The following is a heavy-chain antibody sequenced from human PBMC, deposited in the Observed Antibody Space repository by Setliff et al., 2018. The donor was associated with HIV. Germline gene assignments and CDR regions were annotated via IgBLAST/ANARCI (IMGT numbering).Heavy chain of an antibody. CDR2: IYYSGST. CDR1: GGSISSSSYY. J-gene: IGHJ6*02. Sequence: SETLSLTCTVSGGSISSSSYYWGWIRQPPGKGLEWIGSIYYSGSTYYNPSLKSRVTISVDTSKNQFSLNLSSVTAAATAVYYCARDSPIVPAAIRVYYYYGIDVWGQGTTVTVSS. D-gene: IGHD2-2*02. V-gene: IGHV4-39*07. CDR3: ARDSPIVPAAIRVYYYYGIDV.